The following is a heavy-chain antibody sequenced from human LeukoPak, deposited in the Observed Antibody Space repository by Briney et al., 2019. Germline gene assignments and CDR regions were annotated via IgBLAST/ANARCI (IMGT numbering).Heavy chain of an antibody. Sequence: GGSLRLSCAASGFTFSSYWMPWVRQAPGKGLVWVSRINSDGSIPNYADSVKGRFTISRDNAKNTLYLQMNSLRVDDTAVYYCVRADSSGYYTYWGQGTLVTVSS. D-gene: IGHD3-22*01. CDR2: INSDGSIP. CDR1: GFTFSSYW. CDR3: VRADSSGYYTY. V-gene: IGHV3-74*01. J-gene: IGHJ4*02.